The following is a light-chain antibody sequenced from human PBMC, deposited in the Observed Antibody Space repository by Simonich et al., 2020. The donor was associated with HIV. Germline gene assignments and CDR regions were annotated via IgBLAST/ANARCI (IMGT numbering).Light chain of an antibody. CDR3: CSYAGSYIWV. Sequence: QSALTQPRSVSGSPGQSVTISCTGTSSDVGAYNYVSWYQQHPGKAPKLMIYEFTKRPSGVPDRSSGSKSGNTASLTISGLQAEDEWDYYCCSYAGSYIWVFGGGTKLTVL. CDR2: EFT. CDR1: SSDVGAYNY. V-gene: IGLV2-11*01. J-gene: IGLJ3*02.